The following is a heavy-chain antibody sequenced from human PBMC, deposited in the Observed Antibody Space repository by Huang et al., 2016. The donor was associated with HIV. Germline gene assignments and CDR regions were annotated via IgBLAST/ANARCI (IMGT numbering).Heavy chain of an antibody. V-gene: IGHV3-21*02. CDR2: ISSDTDHI. CDR1: GFNFNSYT. Sequence: EVQLVESGGGLVKRGGSLRISCSASGFNFNSYTMNWVRQAPGKGLEWVSSISSDTDHIYYTDSVKGRFTISRDDAKKSLYLHMNGLRADDTAVYYCARNQWLDYWGQGTLVTVS. D-gene: IGHD6-19*01. CDR3: ARNQWLDY. J-gene: IGHJ4*02.